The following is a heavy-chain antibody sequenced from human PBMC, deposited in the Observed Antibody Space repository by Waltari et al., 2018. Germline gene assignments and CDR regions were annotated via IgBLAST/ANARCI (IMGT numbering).Heavy chain of an antibody. CDR1: GLTVSVKY. V-gene: IGHV3-53*01. CDR3: VTHSDGWYSNF. Sequence: EVQVVESGGGLIQSGGSLRLSCVASGLTVSVKYMGWVRQAPQKGLDWVSVTHRDGATYYTDSVKGRFTISRDSAKNTLFLQMNRLRVEDTAVYYCVTHSDGWYSNFWGQGTLVTVSS. J-gene: IGHJ4*02. CDR2: THRDGAT. D-gene: IGHD6-19*01.